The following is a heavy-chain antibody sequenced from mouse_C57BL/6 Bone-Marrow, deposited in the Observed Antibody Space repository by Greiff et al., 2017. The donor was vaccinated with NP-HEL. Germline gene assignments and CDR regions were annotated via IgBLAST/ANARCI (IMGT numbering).Heavy chain of an antibody. Sequence: VQLVESGPGLVQPSQSLSITCTVSGFSLTSYGVHWVRQPPGKGLEWLGVIWSGGSTDYNAAFISRLSISKDNAKSQVFFKMNSLQADDTAIYYCAKFDYYRDYWGQGTLVTVSA. D-gene: IGHD2-14*01. V-gene: IGHV2-4*01. J-gene: IGHJ3*01. CDR2: IWSGGST. CDR1: GFSLTSYG. CDR3: AKFDYYRDY.